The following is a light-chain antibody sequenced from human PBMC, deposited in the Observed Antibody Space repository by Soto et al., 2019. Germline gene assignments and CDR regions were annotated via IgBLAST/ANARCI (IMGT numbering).Light chain of an antibody. CDR3: QQYISSPLT. Sequence: EIVLTQSPGTLSLSPGERATLSCRASQSVATNYLAWYQQKPGQAPRLVIYGASSRATGIPDRFSASGSGTDFTLTISRLEPEDFAVYYCQQYISSPLTFGQGTKVDIK. V-gene: IGKV3-20*01. J-gene: IGKJ1*01. CDR2: GAS. CDR1: QSVATNY.